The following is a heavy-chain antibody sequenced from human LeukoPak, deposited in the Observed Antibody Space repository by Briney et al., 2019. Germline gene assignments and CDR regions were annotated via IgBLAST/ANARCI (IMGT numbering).Heavy chain of an antibody. D-gene: IGHD3-16*01. CDR1: GFTFSTYA. Sequence: PGGSQRLSCAASGFTFSTYAMHWVRQAPGKGLEWVAVISYDGSNKYYADSVKGRFTLSRDNSKNTLYLQMNSLRAEDTAVYYCAKDAHVRGGSYYFDYWGQGTLVTVSS. J-gene: IGHJ4*02. CDR3: AKDAHVRGGSYYFDY. CDR2: ISYDGSNK. V-gene: IGHV3-30*18.